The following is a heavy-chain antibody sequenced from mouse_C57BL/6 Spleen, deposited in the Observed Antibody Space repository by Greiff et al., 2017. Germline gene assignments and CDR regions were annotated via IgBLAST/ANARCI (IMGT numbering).Heavy chain of an antibody. V-gene: IGHV5-17*01. CDR3: ARRAGEAMDY. CDR1: GFTFSDYG. J-gene: IGHJ4*01. Sequence: EVKVVESGGGLVKPGGSLKLSCAASGFTFSDYGMHWVRQAPEKGLEWVAYISSGSSTIYYADTVKGRFTITRDNANNTLFLQMTSLRSEDTAMYYCARRAGEAMDYWGQGTSVTVSS. CDR2: ISSGSSTI.